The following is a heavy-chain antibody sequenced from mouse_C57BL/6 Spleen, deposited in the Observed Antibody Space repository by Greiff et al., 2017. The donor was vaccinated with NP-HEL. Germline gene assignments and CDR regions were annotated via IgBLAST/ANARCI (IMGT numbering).Heavy chain of an antibody. J-gene: IGHJ4*01. CDR1: GYSFTDYN. D-gene: IGHD2-5*01. CDR3: ARGRNYSKYYYAMDY. Sequence: VQLKQSGPELVKPGASVKISCKASGYSFTDYNMNWVKQSNGKSLEWIGVINPNYGTTSYNQKFKGKATLTVDQSSSTAYMQLNSLTSEDSAVYYCARGRNYSKYYYAMDYWGQGTSVTVSS. CDR2: INPNYGTT. V-gene: IGHV1-39*01.